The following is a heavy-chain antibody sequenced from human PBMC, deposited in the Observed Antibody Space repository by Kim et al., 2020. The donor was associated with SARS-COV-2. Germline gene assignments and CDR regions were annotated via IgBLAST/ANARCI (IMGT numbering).Heavy chain of an antibody. J-gene: IGHJ3*02. V-gene: IGHV3-21*01. Sequence: AASVKGRFTISRDNAKNSLYLQMNSLRAEDTAVYYCAREYGKYDSSGYSIWGQGTMVTVSS. CDR3: AREYGKYDSSGYSI. D-gene: IGHD3-22*01.